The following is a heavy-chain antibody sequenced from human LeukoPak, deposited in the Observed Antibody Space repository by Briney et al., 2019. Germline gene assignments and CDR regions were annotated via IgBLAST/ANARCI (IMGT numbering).Heavy chain of an antibody. J-gene: IGHJ3*02. CDR2: IYHSGST. Sequence: SETLSLTCAVSGGSISSGGYSWSWIRQPPGKGLEWIGYIYHSGSTYYNPSLKSRVTISVDRSKNQFSLKLSSVTAADTAVYYCARECYYDSSGYPLGGAFDIWGQGTMVTVSS. CDR3: ARECYYDSSGYPLGGAFDI. D-gene: IGHD3-22*01. V-gene: IGHV4-30-2*01. CDR1: GGSISSGGYS.